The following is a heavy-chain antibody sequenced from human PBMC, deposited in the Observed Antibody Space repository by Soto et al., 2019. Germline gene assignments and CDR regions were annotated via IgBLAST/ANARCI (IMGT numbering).Heavy chain of an antibody. J-gene: IGHJ3*02. CDR1: GSTFTSYG. D-gene: IGHD5-12*01. CDR2: IIRVFGAA. CDR3: ARGAATKILVLMYDALEI. Sequence: SLKVACKAAGSTFTSYGISWGRHAPGQGLEWMGWIIRVFGAANHAQKFQGRVTISADESTRTVNMELSSLRSDDTAVYYCARGAATKILVLMYDALEIWGQGTMVTVSS. V-gene: IGHV1-69*13.